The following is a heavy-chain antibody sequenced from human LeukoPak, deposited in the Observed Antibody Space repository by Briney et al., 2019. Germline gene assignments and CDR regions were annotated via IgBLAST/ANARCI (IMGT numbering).Heavy chain of an antibody. CDR2: ISGSGSST. Sequence: GGSLRLSCAASGFTFSRCAMGWVRQTPGKGLEWVAGISGSGSSTYYADSVKGRFTISRDNSKNTLYLQMNSLRAEDTAVYYCAKRLTGWQQLVAGGWFDPWGQGTLVTVSS. CDR3: AKRLTGWQQLVAGGWFDP. V-gene: IGHV3-23*01. J-gene: IGHJ5*02. CDR1: GFTFSRCA. D-gene: IGHD6-13*01.